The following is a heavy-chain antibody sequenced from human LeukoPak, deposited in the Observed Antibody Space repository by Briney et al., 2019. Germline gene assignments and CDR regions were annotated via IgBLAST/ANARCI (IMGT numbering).Heavy chain of an antibody. Sequence: ASVKVSCKASGYTFIDYYMHWVRQAPGQGLEWMGWISPNSGGASYAQKFQGRVTMTRDASISTAYMELSRLRSDDTAAYYCARDIYGSGSSNAFDYWGQGTLVTVSS. V-gene: IGHV1-2*02. D-gene: IGHD3-10*01. CDR2: ISPNSGGA. CDR1: GYTFIDYY. CDR3: ARDIYGSGSSNAFDY. J-gene: IGHJ4*02.